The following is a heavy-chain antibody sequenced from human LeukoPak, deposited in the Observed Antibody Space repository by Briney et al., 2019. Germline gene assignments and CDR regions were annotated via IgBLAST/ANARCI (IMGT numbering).Heavy chain of an antibody. Sequence: GGSLRLSCAASGFTVSSNYMSWVRQAPGKGLEWVSVIYSGGSTYYADSVKGRFTISRDNSKNTLYLQMNSLRAEDTAVYYCAREGGYSYGTGYYYYYYVDVWGKGTTVTVSS. J-gene: IGHJ6*03. CDR3: AREGGYSYGTGYYYYYYVDV. CDR2: IYSGGST. CDR1: GFTVSSNY. D-gene: IGHD5-18*01. V-gene: IGHV3-53*01.